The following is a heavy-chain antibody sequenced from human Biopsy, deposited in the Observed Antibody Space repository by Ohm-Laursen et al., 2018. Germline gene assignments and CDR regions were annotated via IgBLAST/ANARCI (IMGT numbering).Heavy chain of an antibody. D-gene: IGHD3-22*01. V-gene: IGHV1-2*02. Sequence: GSSVKVSCNASGYTFTGYHVHWVRQAPGQGLEWMGWINAKTGDTNYAQKFQGRVTMTRDTSISTAYVDRSSLRSDDTAVYYCTRGGYYYDSLAYYYWFDPWGQGTLVTVSS. CDR2: INAKTGDT. J-gene: IGHJ5*02. CDR3: TRGGYYYDSLAYYYWFDP. CDR1: GYTFTGYH.